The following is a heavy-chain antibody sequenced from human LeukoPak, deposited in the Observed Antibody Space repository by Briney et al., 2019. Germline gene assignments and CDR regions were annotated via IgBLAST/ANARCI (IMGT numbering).Heavy chain of an antibody. J-gene: IGHJ4*02. CDR3: ARDGGKSYEIDY. V-gene: IGHV3-48*01. CDR1: GFPFTNNP. CDR2: ISNDITTT. Sequence: GGSLRLSRVVSGFPFTNNPMNWVRQAPGKGLEWVSYISNDITTTYYAESVKGRFTISRDNAKNSLYLQMNSLRVEDTAVYYCARDGGKSYEIDYWGQGTLVTVSS. D-gene: IGHD5-18*01.